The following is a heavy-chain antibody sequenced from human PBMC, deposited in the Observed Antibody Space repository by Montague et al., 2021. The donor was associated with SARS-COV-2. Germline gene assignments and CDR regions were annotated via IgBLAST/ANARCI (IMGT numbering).Heavy chain of an antibody. Sequence: SETLSLTCTVSLGSITTYTSYWSCVRQPPLKGLELFGTIHQSGTTXQNPLLKSRVTISLHTSNNQVSLNLDSVTAADTAVYFCGRGGGIAVAHDWGQGILVTVSS. V-gene: IGHV4-39*07. CDR3: GRGGGIAVAHD. CDR2: IHQSGTT. D-gene: IGHD6-19*01. J-gene: IGHJ4*02. CDR1: LGSITTYTSY.